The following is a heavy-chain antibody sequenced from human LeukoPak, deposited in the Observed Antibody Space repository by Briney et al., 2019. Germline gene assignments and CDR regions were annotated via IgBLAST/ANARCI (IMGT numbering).Heavy chain of an antibody. CDR2: INPNSGGT. CDR1: GYTFTGYY. J-gene: IGHJ4*02. CDR3: ARDRLKLWFGESQRTDY. D-gene: IGHD3-10*01. Sequence: ASVKVSCKASGYTFTGYYMHWVRQAPGQGLEWMGWINPNSGGTNYAQKFQGRVTMTRDTSISTAYMELSRLRSDDTAVYYCARDRLKLWFGESQRTDYWGQGTLVTVSS. V-gene: IGHV1-2*02.